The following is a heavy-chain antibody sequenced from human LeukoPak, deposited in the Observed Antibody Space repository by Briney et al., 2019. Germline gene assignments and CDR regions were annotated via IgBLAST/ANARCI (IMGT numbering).Heavy chain of an antibody. Sequence: QTGGSLRLSCAASGFTFSSYWMSWVRQAPGKGLVWVARINNDGSTTSYADSVMGRFTISRDSAKNTLYLQMNSLRAEDTAVYYCARSDISDYSPFQHWGQGTLVTVS. CDR2: INNDGSTT. D-gene: IGHD3-22*01. CDR3: ARSDISDYSPFQH. V-gene: IGHV3-74*01. CDR1: GFTFSSYW. J-gene: IGHJ1*01.